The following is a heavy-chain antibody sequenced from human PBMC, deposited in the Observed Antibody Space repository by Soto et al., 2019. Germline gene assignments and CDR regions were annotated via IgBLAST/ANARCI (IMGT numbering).Heavy chain of an antibody. Sequence: AASGFTFSSYWMHWVRQAPGKGLVWVSRINSDGSSTSYADSVKGRFTISRDNAKNTLYLQMNSLRAEDTAVYYCAREGIIMVRGVIITSEAFDIWGQGTMVTVSS. CDR3: AREGIIMVRGVIITSEAFDI. CDR2: INSDGSST. V-gene: IGHV3-74*01. J-gene: IGHJ3*02. CDR1: GFTFSSYW. D-gene: IGHD3-10*01.